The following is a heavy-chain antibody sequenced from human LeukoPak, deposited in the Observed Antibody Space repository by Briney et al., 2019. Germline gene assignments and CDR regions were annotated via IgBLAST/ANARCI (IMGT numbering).Heavy chain of an antibody. CDR1: GASISSSNW. V-gene: IGHV4-4*02. J-gene: IGHJ4*02. D-gene: IGHD2-15*01. CDR2: IYHSGST. CDR3: ARAGWYTLDN. Sequence: AETLSLTCAVSGASISSSNWLSWVRQPPGKGVEWIGEIYHSGSTNYNPSLKSRVTISVDNSNPHFSLTMSSMPAADTAVYYCARAGWYTLDNWGQGTLVTVSS.